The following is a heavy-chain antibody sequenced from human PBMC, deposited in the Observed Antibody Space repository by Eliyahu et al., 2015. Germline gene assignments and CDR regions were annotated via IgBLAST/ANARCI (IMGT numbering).Heavy chain of an antibody. CDR1: GGSISSYY. CDR2: IYYSGST. V-gene: IGHV4-59*01. J-gene: IGHJ2*01. D-gene: IGHD5-18*01. Sequence: QVQLQESGPGLVKPSETLSLTCTVSGGSISSYYWSWIRQPPGKGLEWIGYIYYSGSTNYNPSLKSRVTISVDTSKNQFSLKLSSVTAADTAVYYCARDPGSYGPRYFDLWGRGTLVTVSS. CDR3: ARDPGSYGPRYFDL.